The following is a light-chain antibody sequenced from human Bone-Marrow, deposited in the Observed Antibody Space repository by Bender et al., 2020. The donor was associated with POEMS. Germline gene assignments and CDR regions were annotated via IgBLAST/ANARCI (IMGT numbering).Light chain of an antibody. Sequence: QSALTQPASVSGSPGQSITISCSGTSSDLGGYKYVSWYQQHPGKAPKLMIYDVRNRPSGVSDRFSGSKSGNTASLTISGLQAEDEADYFCCSFAGSSTWVFGGGTKLTVL. V-gene: IGLV2-14*03. CDR1: SSDLGGYKY. J-gene: IGLJ3*02. CDR2: DVR. CDR3: CSFAGSSTWV.